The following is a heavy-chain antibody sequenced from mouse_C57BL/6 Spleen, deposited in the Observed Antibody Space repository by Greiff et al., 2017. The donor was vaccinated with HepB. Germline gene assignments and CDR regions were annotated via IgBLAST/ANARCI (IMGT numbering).Heavy chain of an antibody. Sequence: VQLQQPGAELVKPGASVKLSCKASGYTFTSYWMHWVKQRPGQGLEWIGMIHPNSGSTNYNEKFKSKATLTVDKSSSTAYMQLSSLTSEDSAVYYCASDYDEGGYYAMDYWGQGTSVTVSS. CDR2: IHPNSGST. J-gene: IGHJ4*01. CDR1: GYTFTSYW. D-gene: IGHD2-4*01. CDR3: ASDYDEGGYYAMDY. V-gene: IGHV1-64*01.